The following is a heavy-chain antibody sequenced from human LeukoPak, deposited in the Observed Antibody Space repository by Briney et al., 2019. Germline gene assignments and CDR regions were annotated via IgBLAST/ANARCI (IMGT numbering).Heavy chain of an antibody. V-gene: IGHV3-23*01. CDR3: AKDRESITMIVVVITTTRPYFDY. J-gene: IGHJ4*02. CDR2: ISGSGGST. D-gene: IGHD3-22*01. Sequence: GGSLRLSCAASGFTFSSYGMSWVRQAPGKGLEWVSAISGSGGSTYYADSVKGRFTISRDNSKNTLYLQMNSLRAEDTAVYYCAKDRESITMIVVVITTTRPYFDYWGQGTLVTVSS. CDR1: GFTFSSYG.